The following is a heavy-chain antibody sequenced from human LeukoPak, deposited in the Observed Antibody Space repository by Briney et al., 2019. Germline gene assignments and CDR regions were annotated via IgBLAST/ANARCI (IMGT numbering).Heavy chain of an antibody. CDR2: ISSSSSTI. D-gene: IGHD3-16*01. CDR3: ARELWGNYVDY. Sequence: GGSLRLSCAASGFTFSSYSMNWVRQAPGKGLEWVSYISSSSSTIYYADSVKGRFTISRDNAKNSLYLQMNSLRAEDTAVYYCARELWGNYVDYWGQGTLVTVSS. J-gene: IGHJ4*02. CDR1: GFTFSSYS. V-gene: IGHV3-48*01.